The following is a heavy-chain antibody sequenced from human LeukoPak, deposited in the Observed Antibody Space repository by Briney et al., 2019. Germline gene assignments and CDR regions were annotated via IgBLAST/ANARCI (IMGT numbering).Heavy chain of an antibody. V-gene: IGHV1-46*01. CDR2: INPSGGST. CDR1: GYTFTSYY. Sequence: ASVKVSCKASGYTFTSYYMHWVRQAPGQGLEWMGIINPSGGSTSYAQKFQGRVTMTRDTSTSIVYMELSSLRSEDTALYYCARDIAVTGTGYYYGMDVWGQGTTVTVSS. CDR3: ARDIAVTGTGYYYGMDV. J-gene: IGHJ6*02. D-gene: IGHD6-19*01.